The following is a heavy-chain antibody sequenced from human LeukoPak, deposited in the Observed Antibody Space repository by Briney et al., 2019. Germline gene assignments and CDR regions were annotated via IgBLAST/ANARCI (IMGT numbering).Heavy chain of an antibody. J-gene: IGHJ4*02. V-gene: IGHV3-43D*03. CDR1: GFTFDDYA. CDR3: AKDMDLLTGYSFTFDY. CDR2: ISWDGGST. D-gene: IGHD3-9*01. Sequence: PGGSLRLSCAASGFTFDDYAMHWVCQAPGKGLEWVSLISWDGGSTYYADSVKGRFTISRDNSKNSLYLQMNSLRAEDTALYYCAKDMDLLTGYSFTFDYWGQGTLVTVSS.